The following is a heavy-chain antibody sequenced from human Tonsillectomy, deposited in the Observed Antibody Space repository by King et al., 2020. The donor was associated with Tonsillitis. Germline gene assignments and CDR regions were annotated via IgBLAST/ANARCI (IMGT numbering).Heavy chain of an antibody. V-gene: IGHV3-15*01. J-gene: IGHJ4*02. CDR1: GFTFSNAW. CDR3: TTFVGVPAATPGA. D-gene: IGHD2-2*01. CDR2: IKSKTDGGTT. Sequence: VQLVESGGGLVKPGGSLRLSCAASGFTFSNAWMSWVRQAPGKGLEWVGRIKSKTDGGTTDYAAPVKGRFTISRDDSKNTLYLQMNSLKTENTAVYYFTTFVGVPAATPGAWGQGTLVTVSS.